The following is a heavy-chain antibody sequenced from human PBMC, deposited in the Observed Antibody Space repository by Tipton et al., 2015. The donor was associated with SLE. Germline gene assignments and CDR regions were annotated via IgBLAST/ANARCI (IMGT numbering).Heavy chain of an antibody. Sequence: TLSLTCNVSGVSISSSYWSWIRQPAGKGLGWIGRIYTSGATDDNPSPKSRVTMSVDMSKNQIFLKMTSVTAADSAVYFCARVWLNNAFDIWGQGTRVTVSS. CDR2: IYTSGAT. J-gene: IGHJ3*02. CDR3: ARVWLNNAFDI. D-gene: IGHD2/OR15-2a*01. CDR1: GVSISSSY. V-gene: IGHV4-4*07.